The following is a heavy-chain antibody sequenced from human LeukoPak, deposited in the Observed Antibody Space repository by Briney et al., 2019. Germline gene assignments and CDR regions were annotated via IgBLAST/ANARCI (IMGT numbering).Heavy chain of an antibody. V-gene: IGHV3-15*01. CDR2: IKSKTDGGTT. Sequence: GGSLRLSCAASGFTFSNAWMSWVRQAPGKGLEWVGRIKSKTDGGTTDYAAPMKGRFTISRDDSKNTLYLQMNSLKTEDTAVYYCTTDRSSGWYSHAFDIWGQGTMVTVSS. D-gene: IGHD6-19*01. J-gene: IGHJ3*02. CDR1: GFTFSNAW. CDR3: TTDRSSGWYSHAFDI.